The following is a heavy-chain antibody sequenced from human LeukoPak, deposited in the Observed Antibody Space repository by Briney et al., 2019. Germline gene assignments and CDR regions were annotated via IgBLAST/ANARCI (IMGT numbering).Heavy chain of an antibody. CDR1: GFTFDDYA. D-gene: IGHD1-26*01. J-gene: IGHJ4*02. V-gene: IGHV3-30-3*01. Sequence: GGSLRLSCAASGFTFDDYAMHWVRQAPGKGLEWVAVISYDGSNKYYADSVKGRFTISRDNSKNTLYLQMNSLRAEDTAVYYCASAPSGSYYFDYWGQGTLVTVSS. CDR2: ISYDGSNK. CDR3: ASAPSGSYYFDY.